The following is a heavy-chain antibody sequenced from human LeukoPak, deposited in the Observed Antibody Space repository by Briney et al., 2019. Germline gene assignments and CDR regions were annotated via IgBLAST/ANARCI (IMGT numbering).Heavy chain of an antibody. V-gene: IGHV3-74*01. CDR3: ARGDSRLVDTSAYYRDALDL. Sequence: PGGSLRLSCAASGFTFSYYWMHWVRQAPGKGLEWVSRINTDGSSTDNTNYAGSVKGRFTISRGNAKNTLYLQMNSLRAEDTAVYFCARGDSRLVDTSAYYRDALDLWGQGTMVTVSS. D-gene: IGHD3-22*01. CDR2: INTDGSSTDNT. J-gene: IGHJ3*01. CDR1: GFTFSYYW.